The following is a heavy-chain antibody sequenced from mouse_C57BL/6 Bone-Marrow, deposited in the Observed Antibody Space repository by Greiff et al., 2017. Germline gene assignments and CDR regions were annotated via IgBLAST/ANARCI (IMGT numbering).Heavy chain of an antibody. D-gene: IGHD1-1*01. Sequence: VQLQQPGAELVMPGASVKLSCKASGYTFTSYWMHWVKQRPGQGLEWIGEIDPSDSYTNYNQKFKGKSTLTVAKSSSTAYMQLSSLTSEDSAVYYWARRSSTVVATHWYFDVWGTGTTVTVSS. CDR1: GYTFTSYW. J-gene: IGHJ1*03. CDR2: IDPSDSYT. CDR3: ARRSSTVVATHWYFDV. V-gene: IGHV1-69*01.